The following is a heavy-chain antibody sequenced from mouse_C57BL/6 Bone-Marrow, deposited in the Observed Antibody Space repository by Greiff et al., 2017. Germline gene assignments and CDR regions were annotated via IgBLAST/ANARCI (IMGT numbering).Heavy chain of an antibody. CDR2: IDPEDGDT. CDR1: GFNITDDY. J-gene: IGHJ4*01. D-gene: IGHD1-1*01. Sequence: VQLKESGAELVRPGASVKLSCTASGFNITDDYMHWVKQRPEQGLEWIGWIDPEDGDTEYASKFQGKATITADTSSNTAYLQLSSLTSEDTAVYYCTTYYVAMDYWGQGTSVTVSS. V-gene: IGHV14-4*01. CDR3: TTYYVAMDY.